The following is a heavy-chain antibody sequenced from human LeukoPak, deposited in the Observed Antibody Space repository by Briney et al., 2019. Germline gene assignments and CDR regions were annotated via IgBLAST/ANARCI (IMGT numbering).Heavy chain of an antibody. D-gene: IGHD3-22*01. Sequence: PSETLSLTCAVYGGSFSGYCWSWIRQPPGKGLEWIGEINHSGSTNYNPSLKSRVTISVDTSKNQFSLKLSSVTAADTAVYYCARESTSSGPDYWGQGTLVTVSS. J-gene: IGHJ4*02. CDR1: GGSFSGYC. V-gene: IGHV4-34*01. CDR2: INHSGST. CDR3: ARESTSSGPDY.